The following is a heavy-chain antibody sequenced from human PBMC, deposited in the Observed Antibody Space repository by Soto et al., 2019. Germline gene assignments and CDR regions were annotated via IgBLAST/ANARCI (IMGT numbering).Heavy chain of an antibody. J-gene: IGHJ4*02. CDR2: ISSSSSYI. Sequence: PGGSLRLSCAASGFTFSSYSMNWVRQAPGKGLEWVSSISSSSSYIYYADSVKGRFTISRDNAKNSLYLQMNSLRAEDTAVYYCAGGYHELDSSRPDDNWSPGTLVTVSS. D-gene: IGHD3-22*01. CDR3: AGGYHELDSSRPDDN. V-gene: IGHV3-21*01. CDR1: GFTFSSYS.